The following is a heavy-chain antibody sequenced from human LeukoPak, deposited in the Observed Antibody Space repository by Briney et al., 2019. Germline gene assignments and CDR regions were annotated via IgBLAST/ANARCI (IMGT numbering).Heavy chain of an antibody. CDR2: ISGGGGGNT. V-gene: IGHV3-23*01. J-gene: IGHJ2*01. Sequence: PGGSLRLSCAASGFTFITYAMSWVRQAPGKGLEWVSAISGGGGGNTYYADSVKGRFTISRNNSKNTLYLQMNSLRAEDTAIYYCTRHIPHPGAIVADGGTGYFDLWGRGTLVTVSS. D-gene: IGHD6-13*01. CDR1: GFTFITYA. CDR3: TRHIPHPGAIVADGGTGYFDL.